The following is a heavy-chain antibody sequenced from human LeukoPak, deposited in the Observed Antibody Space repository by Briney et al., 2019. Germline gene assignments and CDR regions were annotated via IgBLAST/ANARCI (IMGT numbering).Heavy chain of an antibody. CDR1: GFTVSSNS. CDR3: ARRAGEYSHPYDY. Sequence: PGGSLRLSCTVSGFTVSSNSMSWVRRAPGKGLEWVSFIYSGGNTHYSDSVKGRFTISRDNSKNTLYLQMNSLRAEDTAVYYCARRAGEYSHPYDYRGQGTLVTVSS. CDR2: IYSGGNT. V-gene: IGHV3-53*01. D-gene: IGHD4-17*01. J-gene: IGHJ4*02.